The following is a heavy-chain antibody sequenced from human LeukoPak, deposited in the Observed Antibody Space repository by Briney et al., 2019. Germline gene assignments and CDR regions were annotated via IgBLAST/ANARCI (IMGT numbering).Heavy chain of an antibody. V-gene: IGHV4-34*01. CDR2: INHSGST. CDR3: ARLSFSYYYDSSGYYWRYNWFDP. Sequence: PSETLSLTCAVYGGSFSGYYWSWIRQPPGKGLEWIGEINHSGSTNYSPSLKSRVTISVDTSKNQFSLKLSSVTAADTAVYYCARLSFSYYYDSSGYYWRYNWFDPWGQGTLVTVSS. CDR1: GGSFSGYY. D-gene: IGHD3-22*01. J-gene: IGHJ5*02.